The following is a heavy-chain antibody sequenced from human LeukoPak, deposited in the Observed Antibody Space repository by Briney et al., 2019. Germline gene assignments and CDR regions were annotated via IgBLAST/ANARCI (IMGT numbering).Heavy chain of an antibody. CDR1: GGYTGSHY. D-gene: IGHD2/OR15-2a*01. Sequence: SETLSLTCTVSGGYTGSHYWSWIRQPAGKGPEWIGRISPSGTTHYNPSLGSRVTMSVDTSNNYFSLRLSSVTAADTAVYYCARDFYASGFYFWFDPWGQGILVTVSS. V-gene: IGHV4-4*07. CDR2: ISPSGTT. J-gene: IGHJ5*02. CDR3: ARDFYASGFYFWFDP.